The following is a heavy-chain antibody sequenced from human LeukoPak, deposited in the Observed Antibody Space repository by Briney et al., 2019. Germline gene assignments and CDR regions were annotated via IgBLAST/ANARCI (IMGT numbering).Heavy chain of an antibody. Sequence: KSSETLSLTCTVSGGSISSYYWSWIRQPPGKGLEWIGYIYYSGSTNYNPSLKSRVTISVETSKNQFSLKLSSVTAADTAGYYGGRLGTRYYGMDVWGQGTTVTVSS. J-gene: IGHJ6*02. CDR2: IYYSGST. CDR3: GRLGTRYYGMDV. CDR1: GGSISSYY. V-gene: IGHV4-59*08. D-gene: IGHD7-27*01.